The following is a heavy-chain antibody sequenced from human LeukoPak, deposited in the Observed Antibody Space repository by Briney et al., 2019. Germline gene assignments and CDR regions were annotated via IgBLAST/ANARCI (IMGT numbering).Heavy chain of an antibody. V-gene: IGHV3-21*01. CDR2: ISSGSSYI. Sequence: GGSLRLSCAASGFTFSTYTMNWVRQAPGKGLEWVSSISSGSSYIYYADSVKGRFTISRDNTKNSLYLQMNSLRAEDTAVYYCARLPMWFDPWGQGTLVTVSS. CDR1: GFTFSTYT. J-gene: IGHJ5*02. CDR3: ARLPMWFDP.